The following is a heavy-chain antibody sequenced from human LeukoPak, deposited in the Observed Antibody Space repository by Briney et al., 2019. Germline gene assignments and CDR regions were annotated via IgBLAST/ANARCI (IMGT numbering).Heavy chain of an antibody. D-gene: IGHD5-24*01. Sequence: GGSLRLSCAASGFTFSNYLMHWVRQAPGKGLEWVSAISGSGGSTYYADSVKGRFTISRDNSKNTLYLQMNSLRAEDTAVYYCANMALRCYFDYWGQGTLVTVSS. CDR2: ISGSGGST. CDR1: GFTFSNYL. CDR3: ANMALRCYFDY. V-gene: IGHV3-23*01. J-gene: IGHJ4*02.